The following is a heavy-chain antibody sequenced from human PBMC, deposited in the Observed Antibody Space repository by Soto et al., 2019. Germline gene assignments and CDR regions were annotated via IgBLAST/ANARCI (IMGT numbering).Heavy chain of an antibody. CDR1: GFTFSSYA. J-gene: IGHJ6*02. Sequence: GGSLRLSCAASGFTFSSYAMHWVRQAPGKGLEWVAVISYDGSNKYYADSVKGRFTISRDNSKNTLYLQMNSLRAEDTAVYYCAREVDTAMAPYYYYYYGMDVWGQGTTVTVSS. CDR3: AREVDTAMAPYYYYYYGMDV. V-gene: IGHV3-30-3*01. D-gene: IGHD5-18*01. CDR2: ISYDGSNK.